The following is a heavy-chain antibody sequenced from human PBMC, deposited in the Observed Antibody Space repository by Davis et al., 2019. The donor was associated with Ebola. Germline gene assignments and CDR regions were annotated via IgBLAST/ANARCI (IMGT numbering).Heavy chain of an antibody. Sequence: SCAISGDSVSSDTATWDWIRQSPSRGLEWLGRIYYRSRWTFDYAISVRSRIAINPDTSKNQFSLHLKSVTPEDTAVYYCVRREGHNARYDLWGRGTLVTVSS. CDR1: GDSVSSDTAT. CDR2: IYYRSRWTF. V-gene: IGHV6-1*01. D-gene: IGHD1-1*01. J-gene: IGHJ2*01. CDR3: VRREGHNARYDL.